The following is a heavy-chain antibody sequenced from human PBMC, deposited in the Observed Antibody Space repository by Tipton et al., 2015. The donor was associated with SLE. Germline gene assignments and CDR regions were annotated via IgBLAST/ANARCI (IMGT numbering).Heavy chain of an antibody. Sequence: TLSLTCAVYGGSFSGYYWSWIRQPPGKGLEWIGEINHSGSTNYNPSLKSRVTISVDTSKNQFSLKLSSVTAADTAVYYCARGLTGGFCFDYWGQGTLVTVSS. V-gene: IGHV4-34*01. D-gene: IGHD7-27*01. CDR2: INHSGST. J-gene: IGHJ4*02. CDR3: ARGLTGGFCFDY. CDR1: GGSFSGYY.